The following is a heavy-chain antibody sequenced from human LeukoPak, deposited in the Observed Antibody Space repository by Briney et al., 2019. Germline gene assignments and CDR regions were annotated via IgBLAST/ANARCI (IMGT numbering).Heavy chain of an antibody. Sequence: ASVKVSCKASGYTFTGYYMHWVRQAPGQGLEWMGWINPNSGGTNYAQKFQGRVTMTRDTSISTAYMELSRLRSDDTAVYYCAREEQWLVRNWFDPWGQRTLVTVSS. V-gene: IGHV1-2*02. J-gene: IGHJ5*02. D-gene: IGHD6-19*01. CDR1: GYTFTGYY. CDR3: AREEQWLVRNWFDP. CDR2: INPNSGGT.